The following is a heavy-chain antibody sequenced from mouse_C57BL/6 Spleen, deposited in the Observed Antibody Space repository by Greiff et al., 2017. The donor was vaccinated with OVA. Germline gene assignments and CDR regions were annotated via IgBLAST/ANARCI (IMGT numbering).Heavy chain of an antibody. J-gene: IGHJ4*01. D-gene: IGHD2-4*01. CDR3: ARYYDYAMDY. V-gene: IGHV8-12*01. CDR2: IYWDDDK. Sequence: QVTLKESGPGILQSSQTLSLTCSFSGFSLSTSGMGVSWIRQPSGKGLEWLAHIYWDDDKRYNSSLKSRLTISKDTSRNQVFLKITSVDTADTATYYCARYYDYAMDYWGQGTSVTVSS. CDR1: GFSLSTSGMG.